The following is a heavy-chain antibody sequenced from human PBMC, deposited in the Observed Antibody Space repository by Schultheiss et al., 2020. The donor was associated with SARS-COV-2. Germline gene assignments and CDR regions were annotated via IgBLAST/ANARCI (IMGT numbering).Heavy chain of an antibody. D-gene: IGHD6-6*01. Sequence: SVKVSCKASGGTFSSYAISWVRQAPGQGLEWMGRIIPIFGTANYAQKFQGRVTITADKSTSTAYMELSSLRSEDTAVYYCARVNVEKTYSSSSLWYWGQGTLVTVSS. V-gene: IGHV1-69*06. J-gene: IGHJ4*02. CDR2: IIPIFGTA. CDR3: ARVNVEKTYSSSSLWY. CDR1: GGTFSSYA.